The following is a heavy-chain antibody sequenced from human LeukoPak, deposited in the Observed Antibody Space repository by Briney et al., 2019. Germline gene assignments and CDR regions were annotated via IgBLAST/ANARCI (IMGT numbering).Heavy chain of an antibody. V-gene: IGHV3-48*01. CDR2: ITSGGTV. J-gene: IGHJ5*02. Sequence: GGSLRLSCAATGFTFSGHSMGWVRQAPGRGLEWVSHITSGGTVYYADSVKGRFTISRDNAKNSVYLQMSGLRAEDTAVYYCARQAAKGWFDPWGQGTLVTVSS. CDR1: GFTFSGHS. CDR3: ARQAAKGWFDP. D-gene: IGHD6-25*01.